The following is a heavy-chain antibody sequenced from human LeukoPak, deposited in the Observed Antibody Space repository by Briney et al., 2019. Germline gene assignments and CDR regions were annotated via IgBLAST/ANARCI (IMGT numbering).Heavy chain of an antibody. D-gene: IGHD3-16*02. CDR1: GYTFTGCY. J-gene: IGHJ6*04. CDR3: ARERLGELSPNYYYYYGMDV. V-gene: IGHV1-2*04. CDR2: INPNSGGT. Sequence: EASVKVSCKASGYTFTGCYMHWVRQAPGQGLEWMGWINPNSGGTNYAQKFQGWVTMTRDTSISTAYMELGRLRSDDTAVYYCARERLGELSPNYYYYYGMDVWGKGTTVTVSS.